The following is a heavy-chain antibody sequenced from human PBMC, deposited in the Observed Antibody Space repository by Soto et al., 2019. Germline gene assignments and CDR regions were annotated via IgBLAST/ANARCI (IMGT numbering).Heavy chain of an antibody. CDR1: GCTFTSYG. J-gene: IGHJ4*01. D-gene: IGHD6-13*01. Sequence: ASVKVSCKASGCTFTSYGISWVRQAPGQGLEWMGWISAYNGNANYAQKLQGRVTMTTDTSTSTAYMERRSLRSDDTAVYYCARSADYVRSSWYPCIDYWGQGTLVTVSS. CDR2: ISAYNGNA. CDR3: ARSADYVRSSWYPCIDY. V-gene: IGHV1-18*01.